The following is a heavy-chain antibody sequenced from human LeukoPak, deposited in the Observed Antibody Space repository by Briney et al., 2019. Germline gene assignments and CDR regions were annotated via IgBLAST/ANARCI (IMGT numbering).Heavy chain of an antibody. J-gene: IGHJ4*02. CDR3: ARGYWFYFDY. CDR1: GGSISSSPYY. Sequence: PSETLSLTCTVSGGSISSSPYYWGWIRQPPGKGLEWIGSIYYSGTTHYNPSLESRVTISVDTSKNQFSLRLSSVTAADTAVYYCARGYWFYFDYWGQGTLVSVSS. CDR2: IYYSGTT. D-gene: IGHD2-8*02. V-gene: IGHV4-39*07.